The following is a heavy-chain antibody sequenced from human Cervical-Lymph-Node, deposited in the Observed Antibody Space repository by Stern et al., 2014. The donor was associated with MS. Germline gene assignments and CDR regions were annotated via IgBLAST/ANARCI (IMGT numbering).Heavy chain of an antibody. CDR2: ISWNSERI. Sequence: EVQLVESGGGLVQPGRALRLSCAASGFTLDDYAMHWVRQVPGKGLEWVSGISWNSERIGYADSVKGRFIISRDNAKNSLFLQMNSLRAGDTAFYYCAKTGGRSYSHYGLDVWGQGTTVTVS. CDR3: AKTGGRSYSHYGLDV. V-gene: IGHV3-9*01. J-gene: IGHJ6*02. CDR1: GFTLDDYA. D-gene: IGHD2-15*01.